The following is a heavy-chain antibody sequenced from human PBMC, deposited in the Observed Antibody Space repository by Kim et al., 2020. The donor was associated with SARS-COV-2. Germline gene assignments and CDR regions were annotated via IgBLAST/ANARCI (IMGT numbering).Heavy chain of an antibody. CDR1: GFTFSSYG. V-gene: IGHV3-30*18. J-gene: IGHJ4*02. CDR2: ISYDGSNK. Sequence: GGSLRLSCAASGFTFSSYGMHWVRQAPGKGLEWVAVISYDGSNKYYADSVKGRFTISRDNSKNTLYLQMNSLRAEDTAVYYCAKDSGIAAAGAFDYWGQGTLVTVSS. D-gene: IGHD6-13*01. CDR3: AKDSGIAAAGAFDY.